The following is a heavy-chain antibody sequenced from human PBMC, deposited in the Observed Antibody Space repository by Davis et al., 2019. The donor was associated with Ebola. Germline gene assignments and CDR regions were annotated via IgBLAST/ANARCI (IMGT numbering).Heavy chain of an antibody. CDR2: IRSKANSYAT. CDR3: ARGSSSSGFDN. CDR1: GFTFSGSA. V-gene: IGHV3-73*01. D-gene: IGHD6-6*01. J-gene: IGHJ4*02. Sequence: GGSLRLSCAASGFTFSGSAMHWVRQASGKGLEWVGRIRSKANSYATAYAASVKGRFTISRDDSKNTAYLQMNSLKTEDTAVYYCARGSSSSGFDNWGQGTLVTVSS.